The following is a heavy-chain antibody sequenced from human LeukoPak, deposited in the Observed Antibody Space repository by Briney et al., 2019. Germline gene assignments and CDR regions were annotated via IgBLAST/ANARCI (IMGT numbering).Heavy chain of an antibody. Sequence: GESLKISCKGSGYSFNYWIGWVRQMPGKGLGWMGIIYPGDSDTRYSPSFQGQVTVSADRSISTAYLQWSSLKASDSAMYYCARQDGSGLYYFDYWGQGTLVTVSS. CDR3: ARQDGSGLYYFDY. J-gene: IGHJ4*02. V-gene: IGHV5-51*01. CDR2: IYPGDSDT. D-gene: IGHD3-10*01. CDR1: GYSFNYW.